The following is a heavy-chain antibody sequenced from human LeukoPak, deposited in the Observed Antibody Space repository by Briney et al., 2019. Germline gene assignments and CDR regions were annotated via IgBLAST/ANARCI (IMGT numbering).Heavy chain of an antibody. V-gene: IGHV3-23*01. CDR3: AKSPVSSCRGSFCYPFDY. J-gene: IGHJ4*02. CDR1: AFTFSTYA. D-gene: IGHD2-15*01. Sequence: GGSLRLACAASAFTFSTYAMVWVRQIPEKGLEWVSAISGSDDGTYYADSVKGRFTISRDNSRNTLYLQMNTLRAEDTAVYFCAKSPVSSCRGSFCYPFDYWGQGNLVTVSS. CDR2: ISGSDDGT.